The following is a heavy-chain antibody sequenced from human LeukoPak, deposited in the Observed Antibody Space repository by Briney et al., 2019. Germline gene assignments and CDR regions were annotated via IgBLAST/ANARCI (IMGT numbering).Heavy chain of an antibody. Sequence: SETLSLTCTVSGGSISSYYWSWIRQPAGKGLEWIGRIYTSGSTNYNPSLKSRDTISVDKSKNQFSLKLSSVTAADTAVYYCARERGVVVVPAARGYYFDYWGQGTLVTVSS. J-gene: IGHJ4*02. CDR1: GGSISSYY. V-gene: IGHV4-4*07. D-gene: IGHD2-2*01. CDR2: IYTSGST. CDR3: ARERGVVVVPAARGYYFDY.